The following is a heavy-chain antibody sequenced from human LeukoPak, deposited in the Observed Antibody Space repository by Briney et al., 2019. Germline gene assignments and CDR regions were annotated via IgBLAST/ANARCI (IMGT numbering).Heavy chain of an antibody. Sequence: SEALSLTCTVSGGSISSFYWSWVRQPPGKGLQWIGYIYYSGSTNYNPSLKSRVTISVDTSKNQFSLQLTSVTAADTAIYYCARVLQIYGSGNYYKVFDYWGQGTLVTVSS. CDR3: ARVLQIYGSGNYYKVFDY. V-gene: IGHV4-59*01. J-gene: IGHJ4*02. CDR2: IYYSGST. CDR1: GGSISSFY. D-gene: IGHD3-10*01.